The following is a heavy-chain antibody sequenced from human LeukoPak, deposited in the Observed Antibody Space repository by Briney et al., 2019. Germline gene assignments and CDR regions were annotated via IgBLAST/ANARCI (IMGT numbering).Heavy chain of an antibody. V-gene: IGHV4-34*01. Sequence: SETLSLTCAVYGGSFSGYYWSWIRQPPGKGLEWIGEINHSGSTNYNPSLKSRVTISVDRSKNQFSLKLSSVTAADTAVYYCARLYCSSTSCYTDWYFDLWGRGTLVTVSS. D-gene: IGHD2-2*02. CDR1: GGSFSGYY. CDR2: INHSGST. CDR3: ARLYCSSTSCYTDWYFDL. J-gene: IGHJ2*01.